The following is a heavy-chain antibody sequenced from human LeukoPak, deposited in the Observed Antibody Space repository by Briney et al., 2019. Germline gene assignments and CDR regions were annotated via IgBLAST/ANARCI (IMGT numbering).Heavy chain of an antibody. J-gene: IGHJ4*02. Sequence: GGSLRLACAASGFTFSSYEMNWVRQAPGKVLEWVSYISSSGSTIYYADSVKGRFTISRDNAKNSVYLQMNSRRAEDTAVYYCARGHSSSWYGIDYWGQGTLVTVSS. CDR2: ISSSGSTI. D-gene: IGHD6-13*01. CDR1: GFTFSSYE. V-gene: IGHV3-48*03. CDR3: ARGHSSSWYGIDY.